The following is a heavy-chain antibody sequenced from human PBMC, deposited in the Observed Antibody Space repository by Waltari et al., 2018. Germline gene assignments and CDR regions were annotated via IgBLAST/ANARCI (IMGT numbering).Heavy chain of an antibody. CDR1: GFTFSNYE. Sequence: EVQVVESGGGLVQPGGSLRLSCVASGFTFSNYEMNWVRQAPGKGLEWVSYMSKSGSTTYYADSVKGRFTISRDNAKNSMYLEMDSLRAEDTAVYYCARPSTEYYYYYYYMDVWGKGTTVTVS. CDR3: ARPSTEYYYYYYYMDV. CDR2: MSKSGSTT. J-gene: IGHJ6*03. V-gene: IGHV3-48*03.